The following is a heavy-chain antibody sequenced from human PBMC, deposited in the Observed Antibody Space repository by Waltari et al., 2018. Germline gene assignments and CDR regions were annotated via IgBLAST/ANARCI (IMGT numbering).Heavy chain of an antibody. J-gene: IGHJ4*02. CDR2: IYYSGST. V-gene: IGHV4-39*07. D-gene: IGHD2-2*01. CDR1: GGSISSRSYY. CDR3: ARMVRGYCSSTSCHTDH. Sequence: QLQLQESGPGLVKPSETLSLTCTVSGGSISSRSYYWGWVRQPPGKGLEWIGSIYYSGSTYYNPSLKSRVTISVDTSKNQFSLRVSSVNAADTAVFYCARMVRGYCSSTSCHTDHWGQGTLVTVSS.